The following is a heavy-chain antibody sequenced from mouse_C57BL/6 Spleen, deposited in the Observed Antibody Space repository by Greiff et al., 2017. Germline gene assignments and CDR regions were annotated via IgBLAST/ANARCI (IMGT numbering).Heavy chain of an antibody. J-gene: IGHJ2*01. CDR3: ARGAGPPDY. D-gene: IGHD3-3*01. Sequence: QVQLQQPGAELVRPGSSVKLSCKASGYTFTSYWMDWVKQRPGQGLEWIGNIYPSDSETHYNQKFKDKATLPVDKSSSTAYMQISSLTSEDSAVYYCARGAGPPDYWGQGTTLTVSS. CDR1: GYTFTSYW. CDR2: IYPSDSET. V-gene: IGHV1-61*01.